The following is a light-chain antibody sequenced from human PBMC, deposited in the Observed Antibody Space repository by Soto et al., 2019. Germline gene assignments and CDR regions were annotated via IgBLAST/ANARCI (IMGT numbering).Light chain of an antibody. CDR1: QSVGSD. J-gene: IGKJ4*01. V-gene: IGKV3-15*01. Sequence: EIVMTQSPAALSVSPGERATLSCRASQSVGSDLAWYQQKPGQAPRLLIYGASTRATGIPVMCSGSGSGTVFTLSISSLQSEDFAVYYCQQYDAWPLTFGGGTKVEIK. CDR2: GAS. CDR3: QQYDAWPLT.